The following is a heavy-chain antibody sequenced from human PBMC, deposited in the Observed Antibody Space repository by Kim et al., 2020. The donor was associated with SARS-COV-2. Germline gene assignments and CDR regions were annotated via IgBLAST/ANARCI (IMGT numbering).Heavy chain of an antibody. CDR1: GGSFSGYY. D-gene: IGHD2-2*01. V-gene: IGHV4-34*01. CDR2: INHSGST. Sequence: SETLSLTCAVYGGSFSGYYWSWIRQPPGKGLEWIGEINHSGSTNYNPSLKSRVTISVDTSKNQFSLKLSSVTAADTAVYYCAVLSSTSYYYYYYGMDVWGQGTTVTVSS. CDR3: AVLSSTSYYYYYYGMDV. J-gene: IGHJ6*02.